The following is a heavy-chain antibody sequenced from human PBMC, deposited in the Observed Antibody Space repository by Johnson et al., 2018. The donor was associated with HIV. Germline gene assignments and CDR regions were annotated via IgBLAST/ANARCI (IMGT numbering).Heavy chain of an antibody. V-gene: IGHV3-20*04. D-gene: IGHD4-23*01. CDR2: INWNGGST. Sequence: MLLVEYGGGVVRPGGSLRLSCAASGFTFDDYGMSWVRQAPGKGLEWVSGINWNGGSTGYADSVKGRFTISSDNAKNSLYLQMNSLRAEDTAVYYCAREATVVMLGYAFDIWGQGTMVTVSS. CDR1: GFTFDDYG. J-gene: IGHJ3*02. CDR3: AREATVVMLGYAFDI.